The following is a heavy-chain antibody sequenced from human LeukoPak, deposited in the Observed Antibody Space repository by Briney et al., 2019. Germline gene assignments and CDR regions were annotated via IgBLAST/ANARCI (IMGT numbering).Heavy chain of an antibody. CDR2: VRTKTHGGAP. J-gene: IGHJ5*02. V-gene: IGHV3-49*03. CDR1: GVTFGDYA. CDR3: ARVNFRDYRGYTWFEP. D-gene: IGHD3-10*01. Sequence: GGSLRLSCKGSGVTFGDYAVAWFRQAPGKGLEWVGFVRTKTHGGAPETAASVKGRFNVSRDDSEGIAYLQMTSLRTEDIAMYYCARVNFRDYRGYTWFEPWGQGTLVTVSS.